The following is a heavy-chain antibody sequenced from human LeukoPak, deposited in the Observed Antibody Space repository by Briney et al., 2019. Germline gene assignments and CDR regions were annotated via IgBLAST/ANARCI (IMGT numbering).Heavy chain of an antibody. Sequence: PGGSLRLSCAASGFTFSSYSVNWVRQAPGKGLEWVSYIISSSSTIYYADSVKGRFTISRDNAKNSLYLQMNSLRAEDTAVYYCAREGYSSGWFPFDYWGQGTLVTVSS. V-gene: IGHV3-48*04. CDR3: AREGYSSGWFPFDY. CDR2: IISSSSTI. J-gene: IGHJ4*02. D-gene: IGHD6-19*01. CDR1: GFTFSSYS.